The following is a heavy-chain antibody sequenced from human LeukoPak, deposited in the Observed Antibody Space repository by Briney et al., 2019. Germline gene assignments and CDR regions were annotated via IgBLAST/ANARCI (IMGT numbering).Heavy chain of an antibody. D-gene: IGHD7-27*01. CDR2: IDFSSTYI. CDR1: GFTFSSYS. J-gene: IGHJ6*02. CDR3: ARDGTGFSSGMGV. Sequence: GGSLRLSRAASGFTFSSYSMNWVRQAPGKGLEWVSSIDFSSTYIYYIDSVKGRFTISRDNARNSLYLQMNTLRAEDTAVYYCARDGTGFSSGMGVWGQGTTVTVSS. V-gene: IGHV3-21*06.